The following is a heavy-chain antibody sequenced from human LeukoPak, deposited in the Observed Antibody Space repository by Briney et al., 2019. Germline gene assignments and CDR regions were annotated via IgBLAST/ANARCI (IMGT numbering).Heavy chain of an antibody. D-gene: IGHD2-15*01. V-gene: IGHV1-69*06. CDR1: GYTFTRYD. J-gene: IGHJ3*02. CDR2: IIPIFGTA. CDR3: ARQNLDCSGGSCYHDAFDI. Sequence: ASVKVSCKASGYTFTRYDIYWVRQATGEGLEWMGGIIPIFGTANYAQKFQGRVTITADKSTSTAYMELSSLRSEDTAVYYCARQNLDCSGGSCYHDAFDIWGQGTMVTVSS.